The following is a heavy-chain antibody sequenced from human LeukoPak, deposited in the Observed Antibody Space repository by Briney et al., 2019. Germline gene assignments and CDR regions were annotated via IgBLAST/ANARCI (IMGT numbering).Heavy chain of an antibody. J-gene: IGHJ1*01. V-gene: IGHV3-53*01. Sequence: GGSLRLSCAASGFTVSSNYMSWVRQAPGKGLEWVSVIYSGGSTYYADSVKGRFTISRDNSKNTLYLQMNSLRAEDTAVYYCARDLGGYYDSSGHSPWGQGTLVTVSS. D-gene: IGHD3-22*01. CDR1: GFTVSSNY. CDR2: IYSGGST. CDR3: ARDLGGYYDSSGHSP.